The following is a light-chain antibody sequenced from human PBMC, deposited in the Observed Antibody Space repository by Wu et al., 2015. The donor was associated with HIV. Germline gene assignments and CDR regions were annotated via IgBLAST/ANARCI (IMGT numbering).Light chain of an antibody. CDR3: QQSYSIPLT. V-gene: IGKV1-39*01. J-gene: IGKJ1*01. CDR1: QSITTY. CDR2: GAS. Sequence: DIQMTQSPSSLSASVGDRVTITCRASQSITTYLNWYQQKPGKAPNLLIYGASSLQSGVPSRFSGSGSGTEFTLTISSLQPEDFASYYCQQSYSIPLTFGLGTKVEIK.